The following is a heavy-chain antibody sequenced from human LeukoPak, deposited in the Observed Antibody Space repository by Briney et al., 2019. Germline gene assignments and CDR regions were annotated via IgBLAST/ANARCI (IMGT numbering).Heavy chain of an antibody. J-gene: IGHJ3*02. D-gene: IGHD6-19*01. CDR1: GYTFTSYG. Sequence: ASVKVSCKASGYTFTSYGISWVRQAPGQGLEWMGWISAYNGNTNYAQKLQGRVTMTTDTSTRTAYMELRSLRSDDTAVYYCAREEAPTLAVAGTKFGLAFDIWGQGTMVTVSS. V-gene: IGHV1-18*01. CDR3: AREEAPTLAVAGTKFGLAFDI. CDR2: ISAYNGNT.